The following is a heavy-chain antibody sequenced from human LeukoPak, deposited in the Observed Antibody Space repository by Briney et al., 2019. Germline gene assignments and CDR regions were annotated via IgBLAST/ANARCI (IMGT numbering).Heavy chain of an antibody. J-gene: IGHJ4*02. CDR2: IYYSRST. CDR3: ARTGSTVTMLYPFDH. Sequence: KPSETLSLTCTVSGGSIRSYYWSWIRQPPGKGLEWIGYIYYSRSTNYNPSLKSRVSISVDTSKNQFSLKLSSVTAADTAVYHCARTGSTVTMLYPFDHWGQGTLVTVSS. D-gene: IGHD4-17*01. V-gene: IGHV4-59*01. CDR1: GGSIRSYY.